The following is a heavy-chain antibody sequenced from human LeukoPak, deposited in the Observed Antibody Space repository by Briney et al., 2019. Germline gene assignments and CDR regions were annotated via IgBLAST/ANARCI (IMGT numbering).Heavy chain of an antibody. CDR1: GFTFSSYS. V-gene: IGHV3-48*04. Sequence: GGSLRLSCAASGFTFSSYSMNWVRQAPGKGLEWISYISGSGSTIYYADSVKGRFTISRDNAKNSLYLQMNSLRAEDTAVYYCATLGGAYIVVVPAAEGRAFDIWGQGTMVTVSS. J-gene: IGHJ3*02. CDR2: ISGSGSTI. CDR3: ATLGGAYIVVVPAAEGRAFDI. D-gene: IGHD2-2*01.